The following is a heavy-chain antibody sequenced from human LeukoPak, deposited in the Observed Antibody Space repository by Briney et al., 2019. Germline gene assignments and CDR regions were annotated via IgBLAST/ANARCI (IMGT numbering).Heavy chain of an antibody. V-gene: IGHV3-23*01. CDR1: GFTFSSYA. CDR2: ISGSGGST. D-gene: IGHD6-13*01. CDR3: AKSGQSSSWYSWVLSRGGGDYYYYMDV. Sequence: GGSLRLSCAASGFTFSSYAMSWVRQAPGKGLEWVSAISGSGGSTYYADSVKGRFTISRDNSKNTLYLQMNSLRAEDTAVYYCAKSGQSSSWYSWVLSRGGGDYYYYMDVWGKGTTVTVSS. J-gene: IGHJ6*03.